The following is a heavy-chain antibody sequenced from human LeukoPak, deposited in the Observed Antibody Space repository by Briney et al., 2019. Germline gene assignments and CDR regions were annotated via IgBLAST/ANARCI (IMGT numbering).Heavy chain of an antibody. CDR3: AREDSTVTTTFDY. D-gene: IGHD4-17*01. J-gene: IGHJ4*02. CDR1: GFTFSSYS. Sequence: GGSLRLSCAASGFTFSSYSMNWVRQAPGKGLEWVSSISSSSSYIYYADSVKGRFTISRDNAKNSLYLQMNSLRAEDTAVYYCAREDSTVTTTFDYGGQGPLVTVSS. CDR2: ISSSSSYI. V-gene: IGHV3-21*01.